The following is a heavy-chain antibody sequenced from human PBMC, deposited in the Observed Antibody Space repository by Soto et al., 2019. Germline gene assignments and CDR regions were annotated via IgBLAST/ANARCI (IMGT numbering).Heavy chain of an antibody. CDR2: INPNSGGT. J-gene: IGHJ4*02. CDR3: ARDNGMEPHFDY. CDR1: GYTFTCYY. V-gene: IGHV1-2*02. Sequence: SVKVSCNASGYTFTCYYMHWVRQAPGQGLEWMGWINPNSGGTNYAQKFQGRVTMTRDTSISTAYMELSRLRSDDTAVYYCARDNGMEPHFDYWGQGTLVTVSS. D-gene: IGHD1-1*01.